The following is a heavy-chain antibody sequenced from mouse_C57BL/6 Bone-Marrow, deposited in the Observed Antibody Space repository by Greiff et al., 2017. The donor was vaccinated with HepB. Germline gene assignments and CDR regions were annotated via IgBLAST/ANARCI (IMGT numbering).Heavy chain of an antibody. CDR2: IDPENGDT. Sequence: VQLQQSGAELVRPGASVKLSCTASGFNIKDDYMHWVKQRPEQGLEWIGWIDPENGDTDYASKFQGKATITADTSSNTAYLQLSSLTSEDAAVYYYNTWSSNAMDYWGRGTSITVSA. CDR3: NTWSSNAMDY. CDR1: GFNIKDDY. J-gene: IGHJ4*01. V-gene: IGHV14-4*01. D-gene: IGHD1-1*01.